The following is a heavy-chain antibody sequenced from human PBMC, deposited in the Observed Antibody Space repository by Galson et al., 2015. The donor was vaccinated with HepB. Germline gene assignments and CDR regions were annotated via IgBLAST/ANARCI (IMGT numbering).Heavy chain of an antibody. CDR3: AKDSSSWYWERTYYYYGMDV. CDR1: GFTFSNYA. D-gene: IGHD6-13*01. V-gene: IGHV3-23*01. J-gene: IGHJ6*02. CDR2: ISSSGGST. Sequence: SLRLSCAASGFTFSNYAMSWVRQAPGEGLEWVSAISSSGGSTYSADSVKGRFTISRDNSKNTLYLQMNSLRAEDTAVYYCAKDSSSWYWERTYYYYGMDVWGQGTTVTVSS.